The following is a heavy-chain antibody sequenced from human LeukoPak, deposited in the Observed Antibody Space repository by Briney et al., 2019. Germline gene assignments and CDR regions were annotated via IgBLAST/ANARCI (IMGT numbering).Heavy chain of an antibody. CDR2: IIPIFGTA. CDR1: GGTFSSYA. CDR3: ARGGADGYNPFDY. V-gene: IGHV1-69*05. Sequence: SVKVSCKASGGTFSSYAISWVRQAPGQGLEWMGGIIPIFGTANYAQKFQGRVTITTDESTSTAYMELSSLRSEDTAVYYCARGGADGYNPFDYWGQGTLVTVSS. J-gene: IGHJ4*02. D-gene: IGHD5-24*01.